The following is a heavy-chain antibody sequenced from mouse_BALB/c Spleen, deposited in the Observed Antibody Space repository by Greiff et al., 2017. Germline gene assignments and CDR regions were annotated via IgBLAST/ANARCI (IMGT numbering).Heavy chain of an antibody. Sequence: VQLQQPGAELVRPGASVKLSCKASGYTFTSYWINWVKQRPGQGLEWIGNIYPSDSYTNYNQKFKDKATLTVDKSSSTAYMQLSSPTSEDSAVYYCTREAGGYYAMDYWGQGTSVTVSS. CDR3: TREAGGYYAMDY. CDR1: GYTFTSYW. V-gene: IGHV1-69*02. J-gene: IGHJ4*01. CDR2: IYPSDSYT. D-gene: IGHD3-2*02.